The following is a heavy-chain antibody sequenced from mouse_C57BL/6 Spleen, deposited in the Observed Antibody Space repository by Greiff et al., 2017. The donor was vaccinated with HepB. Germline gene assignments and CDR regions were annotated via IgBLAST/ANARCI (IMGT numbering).Heavy chain of an antibody. D-gene: IGHD1-1*01. CDR1: GYSITSGYY. J-gene: IGHJ3*01. CDR2: ISYDGSN. V-gene: IGHV3-6*01. Sequence: ESGPGLVKPSQSLSLTCSVTGYSITSGYYWNWIRQFPGNKLEWMGYISYDGSNNYNPSLKNRISITRDTSKNQFFLKLNSVTTEDTATYYCAAGGITTVVSTPALFAYWGQGTLVTVSA. CDR3: AAGGITTVVSTPALFAY.